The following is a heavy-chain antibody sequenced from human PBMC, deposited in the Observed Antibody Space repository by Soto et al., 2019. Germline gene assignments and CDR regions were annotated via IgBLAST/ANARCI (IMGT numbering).Heavy chain of an antibody. CDR2: IYYSGST. Sequence: QVQLQESGPGLVKPSETLSLTCTVSGGSISSYYWSWIRQPPGKGLEWIGYIYYSGSTNYNPSLKSRVTISVDTSKNQFSLKLSSVTAADTAVYYCARERIVGATHAFDIWGQGTMVIVSS. CDR1: GGSISSYY. CDR3: ARERIVGATHAFDI. J-gene: IGHJ3*02. V-gene: IGHV4-59*01. D-gene: IGHD1-26*01.